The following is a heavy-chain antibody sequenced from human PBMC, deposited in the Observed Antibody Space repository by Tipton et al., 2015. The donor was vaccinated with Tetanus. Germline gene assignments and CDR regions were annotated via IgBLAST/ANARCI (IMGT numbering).Heavy chain of an antibody. CDR2: VYYSGNT. CDR3: ARGDGYHYYYHMDV. Sequence: TLSLTCSVSGGSISSRNYYWGWIRQPPGKGLEFIGRVYYSGNTYYNPSLKSRVTISVDTSKNQFSLKLSSVTAADTAVYYCARGDGYHYYYHMDVWGRGTTVTVSS. CDR1: GGSISSRNYY. V-gene: IGHV4-39*07. D-gene: IGHD1-26*01. J-gene: IGHJ6*04.